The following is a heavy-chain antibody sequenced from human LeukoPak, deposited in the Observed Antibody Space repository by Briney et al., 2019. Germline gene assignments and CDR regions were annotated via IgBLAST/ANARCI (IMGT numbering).Heavy chain of an antibody. CDR3: AKDLVHYYDSSGYYPSFDY. CDR1: GFTFSSYA. V-gene: IGHV3-23*01. Sequence: TGGSLRLSCAASGFTFSSYAMSWVRQAPGKGLEWVSAISGSGGSTYYADSVKGRFTISRDNSKNTLYLQMNSLRAEDTAVYYCAKDLVHYYDSSGYYPSFDYWGQGTLVTVSS. D-gene: IGHD3-22*01. CDR2: ISGSGGST. J-gene: IGHJ4*02.